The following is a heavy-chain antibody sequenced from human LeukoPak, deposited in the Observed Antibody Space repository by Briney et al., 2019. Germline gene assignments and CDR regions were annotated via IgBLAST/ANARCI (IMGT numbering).Heavy chain of an antibody. J-gene: IGHJ3*02. V-gene: IGHV1-69*04. CDR1: GGTFSSYA. CDR3: ARDGYDSSGYAFDI. Sequence: SVKVSCKASGGTFSSYAISWVRQAPGQGLEWMGRIIPILGIANYAQKFQGRVTITADESTSTAYMELSSLRSEDTAVYYCARDGYDSSGYAFDIWGQGTMVTVSS. D-gene: IGHD3-22*01. CDR2: IIPILGIA.